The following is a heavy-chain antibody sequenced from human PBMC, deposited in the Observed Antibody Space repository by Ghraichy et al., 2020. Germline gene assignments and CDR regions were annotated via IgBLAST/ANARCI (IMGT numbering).Heavy chain of an antibody. V-gene: IGHV3-7*03. J-gene: IGHJ4*02. D-gene: IGHD1-26*01. CDR2: IKGDGSMR. CDR3: ARALNWENY. Sequence: GGSLRLSCTASGFTFSNYWMTWVRQAPGMGLEWVANIKGDGSMRNYVDSVKGRFTISRDNAKNSLYLQMNSLRAEDTAVYYCARALNWENYWGQGTLVTVSS. CDR1: GFTFSNYW.